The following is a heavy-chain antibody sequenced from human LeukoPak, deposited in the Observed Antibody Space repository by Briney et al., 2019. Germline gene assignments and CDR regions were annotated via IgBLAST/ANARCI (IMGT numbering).Heavy chain of an antibody. D-gene: IGHD2-2*01. CDR3: TTCSPTTSAWDLIH. CDR2: IKSKTDGGTT. CDR1: GLRFSNAW. V-gene: IGHV3-15*01. Sequence: GGSRRLSCAASGLRFSNAWMNWDRQAPGKGLEWVGRIKSKTDGGTTDYVGPGKGRFGSYRDDSKNTLYLQMNSLKTEDTAVYYCTTCSPTTSAWDLIHWGQGTLVTVSS. J-gene: IGHJ4*02.